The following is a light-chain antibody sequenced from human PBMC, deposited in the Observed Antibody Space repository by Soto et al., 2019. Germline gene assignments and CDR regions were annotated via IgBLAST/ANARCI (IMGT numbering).Light chain of an antibody. V-gene: IGLV2-14*01. J-gene: IGLJ1*01. Sequence: QSVLTQPASVSGSPGQSITISCTVTSSDVGNYKYVSWYQQHPGKAPKLMIYEVSNRPSGVSNRFSGSKSGNTASPTISGLQAEDETDYYCFSYTSSGTYVFGTGTKVTVL. CDR2: EVS. CDR1: SSDVGNYKY. CDR3: FSYTSSGTYV.